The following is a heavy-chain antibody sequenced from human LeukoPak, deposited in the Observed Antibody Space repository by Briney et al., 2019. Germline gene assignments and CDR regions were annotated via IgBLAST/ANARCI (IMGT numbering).Heavy chain of an antibody. CDR2: ISALNGNT. D-gene: IGHD3-22*01. CDR1: GYTFISYG. CDR3: ARDGGYSSYDSSNYWPLDY. V-gene: IGHV1-18*01. Sequence: GASVKVSCKASGYTFISYGISWVRQAPGQGLEWMGWISALNGNTNYAQMVQGGVTMTTDTSTSTAYMELRSLRSDDTAVYYCARDGGYSSYDSSNYWPLDYWGQGTLVTVSS. J-gene: IGHJ4*02.